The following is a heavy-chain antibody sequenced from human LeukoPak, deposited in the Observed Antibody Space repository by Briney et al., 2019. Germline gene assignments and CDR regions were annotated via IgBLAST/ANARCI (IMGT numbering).Heavy chain of an antibody. CDR1: GFTFSNFW. V-gene: IGHV3-7*01. J-gene: IGHJ3*01. Sequence: GGSLRLSCAASGFTFSNFWMSWVRQAPGKGLEWVASIKQDGSERYYVDSVKGRFTISRDNAKNSLFLQMNSLRAEDTAVYYCARDPLAGLHAFDVWGQGTMVIVSS. CDR3: ARDPLAGLHAFDV. CDR2: IKQDGSER. D-gene: IGHD6-19*01.